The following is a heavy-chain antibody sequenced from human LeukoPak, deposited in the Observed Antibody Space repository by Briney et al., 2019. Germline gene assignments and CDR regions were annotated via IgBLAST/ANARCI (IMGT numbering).Heavy chain of an antibody. V-gene: IGHV3-11*01. J-gene: IGHJ6*02. D-gene: IGHD2-2*02. CDR3: ARDGGIYCSSTSCYSGYYYYGMDV. CDR2: ISSSGRTI. CDR1: GVTFSDYY. Sequence: GGSLRLSCAASGVTFSDYYMSWIRQAPGKGLEWVSYISSSGRTIYYADSVKGRFTISRDNAKNSLYLQMNSLRAEDTAVYYCARDGGIYCSSTSCYSGYYYYGMDVWGQGTRVTVSS.